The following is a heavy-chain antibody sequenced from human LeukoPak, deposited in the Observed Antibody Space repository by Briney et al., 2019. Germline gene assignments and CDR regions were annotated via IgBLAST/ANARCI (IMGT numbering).Heavy chain of an antibody. Sequence: SETLSLTCTVSGGSISSGSYYWSWIRQPAGKGLEWIGRIYTSGSTNYNPSLKSRVTISVDTSKNQFSLKLSSVTAADTAVYYCAKIERDGYNPDYWGQGTLVTVSS. V-gene: IGHV4-61*02. CDR2: IYTSGST. CDR1: GGSISSGSYY. CDR3: AKIERDGYNPDY. D-gene: IGHD5-24*01. J-gene: IGHJ4*02.